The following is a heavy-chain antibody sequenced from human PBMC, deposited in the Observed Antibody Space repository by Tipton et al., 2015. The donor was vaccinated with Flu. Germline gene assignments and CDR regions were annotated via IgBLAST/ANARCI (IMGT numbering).Heavy chain of an antibody. V-gene: IGHV5-51*03. CDR1: GYTFTNYW. CDR2: IYPGDSDT. Sequence: QLVQSGAEVKKPGESLKISCEASGYTFTNYWIAWVRRMPGQGLEWMGIIYPGDSDTKYSPSFQGQVTISVDQSITTAYLEWISLKASDTAMFYCARNRIRGFDGFDIWGQGTLVTVSS. D-gene: IGHD2-15*01. CDR3: ARNRIRGFDGFDI. J-gene: IGHJ3*02.